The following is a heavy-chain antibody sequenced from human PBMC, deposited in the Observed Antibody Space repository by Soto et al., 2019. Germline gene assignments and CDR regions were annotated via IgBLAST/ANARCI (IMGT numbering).Heavy chain of an antibody. V-gene: IGHV4-59*12. CDR1: GGSISSYY. CDR3: ARAGATVSTIIDY. CDR2: IYYSGST. D-gene: IGHD4-17*01. Sequence: SETLSLTCTVSGGSISSYYWSWIRQPPGKGLEWIGYIYYSGSTNYNPSLKSRVTISVDRSKNQFSLKLSSVTAADTAVYYCARAGATVSTIIDYWGQGTLVTVSS. J-gene: IGHJ4*02.